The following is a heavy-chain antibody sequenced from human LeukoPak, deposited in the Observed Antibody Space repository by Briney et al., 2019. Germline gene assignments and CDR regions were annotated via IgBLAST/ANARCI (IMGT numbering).Heavy chain of an antibody. CDR1: GFTFTNAW. V-gene: IGHV3-23*01. CDR2: TSGSGGST. J-gene: IGHJ4*02. CDR3: AKGIRMATLYYFDY. Sequence: GGSLRLSCEASGFTFTNAWMTWVRQAPGKGLEWVSATSGSGGSTYYADSVKGRFTISRDNSKNTLYLQMNSLRAEDTAVYYCAKGIRMATLYYFDYWGQGTLVTVSS. D-gene: IGHD5-24*01.